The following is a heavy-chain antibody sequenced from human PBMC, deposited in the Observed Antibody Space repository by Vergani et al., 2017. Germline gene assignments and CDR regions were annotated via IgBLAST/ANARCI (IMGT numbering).Heavy chain of an antibody. D-gene: IGHD2-15*01. V-gene: IGHV1-18*04. Sequence: QVQLVQSGAEVKKPGASVKVSCKASGYTFTSYGISWVRQAPGQGLEWMGWISAYNGNTNYAQKLQGRVTMTTDTSTSTAYMELRSLRSDDTAVYYCARMAGYCSGGSCATADAFDIWGQGTMVTVSS. CDR1: GYTFTSYG. CDR2: ISAYNGNT. CDR3: ARMAGYCSGGSCATADAFDI. J-gene: IGHJ3*02.